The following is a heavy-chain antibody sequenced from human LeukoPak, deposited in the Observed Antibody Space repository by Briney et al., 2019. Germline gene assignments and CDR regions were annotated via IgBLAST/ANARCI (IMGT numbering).Heavy chain of an antibody. J-gene: IGHJ4*02. V-gene: IGHV3-21*01. Sequence: GGSLRLSCAASVFTFSSYRMNWVRQAPGKGLEWVSSISSSSSYIYYADAVKGRVTISRDNAKNSLYLQMNSLRAEDTAVYYCARSYCSGGSCPQDYWGQGTLVTVSS. CDR3: ARSYCSGGSCPQDY. D-gene: IGHD2-15*01. CDR1: VFTFSSYR. CDR2: ISSSSSYI.